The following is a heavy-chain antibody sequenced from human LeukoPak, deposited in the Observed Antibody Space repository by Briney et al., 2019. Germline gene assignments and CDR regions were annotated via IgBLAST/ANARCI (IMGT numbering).Heavy chain of an antibody. CDR1: GYTFTSYG. CDR2: ISAYNGNT. V-gene: IGHV1-18*01. Sequence: ASVKVSCKASGYTFTSYGISWVRQAPGQGLEWMGWISAYNGNTNYAQKLQGRVTMTTDTSTSTAYMELRSLRSDDTAVYYCARDSRTYDFWSGYDYYYMDVWGKGTTVTVSS. J-gene: IGHJ6*03. D-gene: IGHD3-3*01. CDR3: ARDSRTYDFWSGYDYYYMDV.